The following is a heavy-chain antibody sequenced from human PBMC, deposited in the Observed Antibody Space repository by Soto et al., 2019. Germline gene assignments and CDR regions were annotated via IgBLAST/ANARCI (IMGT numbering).Heavy chain of an antibody. Sequence: QVQLVQSGAEVKKPGASVKVSCKDSGSTFPSYGIRWVRQAPGQGLEWMGWISAYNGNTNYAQKLQGRVIMITDTSASTAYVVLRSLRSDDTAVYYCAGDWAAAGPFDYWGQGTLVTVSS. J-gene: IGHJ4*02. CDR1: GSTFPSYG. D-gene: IGHD6-13*01. V-gene: IGHV1-18*01. CDR2: ISAYNGNT. CDR3: AGDWAAAGPFDY.